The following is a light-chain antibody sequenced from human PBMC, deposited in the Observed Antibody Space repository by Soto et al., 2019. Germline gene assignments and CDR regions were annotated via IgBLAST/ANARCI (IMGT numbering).Light chain of an antibody. CDR3: RQDYNYPLP. Sequence: AIQMTQSPSSLSASVGDRVTITCRASQGIRNDLGWYQQKPGRAPKLLIYAASSFQSGVPSRFSGSGSGTDFTLTISNLQPEDFATYYCRQDYNYPLPFGQGTKVEIK. CDR1: QGIRND. CDR2: AAS. V-gene: IGKV1-6*01. J-gene: IGKJ1*01.